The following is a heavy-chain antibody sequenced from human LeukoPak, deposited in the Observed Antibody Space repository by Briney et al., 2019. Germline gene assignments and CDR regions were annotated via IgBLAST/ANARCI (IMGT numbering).Heavy chain of an antibody. D-gene: IGHD2-15*01. CDR3: ARDDNQGYCSGGSCYSSLSQYGMDV. J-gene: IGHJ6*04. Sequence: ASVKVSCKASGGTFSSYAISWVRQAPGQGLEWMGGIIPIFGTANYAQKFQGRVTITADESTSTAYVELSSLRSEDTAVYYCARDDNQGYCSGGSCYSSLSQYGMDVWGKGTTATVSS. V-gene: IGHV1-69*01. CDR2: IIPIFGTA. CDR1: GGTFSSYA.